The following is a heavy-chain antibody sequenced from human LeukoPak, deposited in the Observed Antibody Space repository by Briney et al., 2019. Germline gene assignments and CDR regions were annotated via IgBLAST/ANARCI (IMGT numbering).Heavy chain of an antibody. CDR2: IYHSGST. V-gene: IGHV4-30-2*02. Sequence: SQNLSVTFAVTGGSIISGGCSWSCIRQPPGKGLEWIGYIYHSGSTYYNPSRKSRVTISVDTSKNEFSLKLSSVTAADTAVYYCARSPTRIMLRGVTITGWFDRRGQATLVSVSS. CDR3: ARSPTRIMLRGVTITGWFDR. CDR1: GGSIISGGCS. J-gene: IGHJ5*02. D-gene: IGHD3-10*01.